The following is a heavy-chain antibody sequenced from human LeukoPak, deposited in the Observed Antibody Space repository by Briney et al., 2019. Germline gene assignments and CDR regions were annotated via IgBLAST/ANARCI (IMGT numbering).Heavy chain of an antibody. D-gene: IGHD2-15*01. Sequence: GGSLRLSCAASGFTFSSYAMSWVRQAPGKGLEGVSAISGSGGSTYYADSVKGRFTISRDNSKNTLYLQMNSLRAEDTAVYYCCSGGSCKFDYWGQGTLVTVSS. V-gene: IGHV3-23*01. CDR3: CSGGSCKFDY. CDR2: ISGSGGST. J-gene: IGHJ4*02. CDR1: GFTFSSYA.